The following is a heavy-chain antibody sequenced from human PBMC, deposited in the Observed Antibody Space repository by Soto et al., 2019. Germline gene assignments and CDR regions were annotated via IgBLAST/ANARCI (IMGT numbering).Heavy chain of an antibody. CDR1: GGTFSSYT. D-gene: IGHD5-12*01. J-gene: IGHJ6*03. V-gene: IGHV1-69*02. CDR3: ASVVDIVATTYYYYYMDV. Sequence: GASVKVSCKASGGTFSSYTISWVRQAPGQGLEWMGRIIPILGIANYAQKFQGRVTITADKSTSTAYMELSSLRSEDTAVYYCASVVDIVATTYYYYYMDVWGKGTTVTVSS. CDR2: IIPILGIA.